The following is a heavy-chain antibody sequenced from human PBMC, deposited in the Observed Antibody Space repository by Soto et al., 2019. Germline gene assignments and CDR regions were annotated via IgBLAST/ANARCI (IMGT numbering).Heavy chain of an antibody. Sequence: ASVKVSCKASGYPFDTYGINWLRQAPGQRPEWMGWISAYNGQTDYAQNFRGRVTMATDTSTNTAYMELRNLRSDDTAVYYCARDPREFWNSYFFDPWGPGTLVTVSS. CDR2: ISAYNGQT. D-gene: IGHD3-3*01. V-gene: IGHV1-18*01. CDR1: GYPFDTYG. CDR3: ARDPREFWNSYFFDP. J-gene: IGHJ5*02.